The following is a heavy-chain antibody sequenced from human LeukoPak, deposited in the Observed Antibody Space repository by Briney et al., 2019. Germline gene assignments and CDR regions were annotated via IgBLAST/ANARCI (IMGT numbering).Heavy chain of an antibody. CDR2: ISSSSSYI. CDR1: GFTFSSYS. D-gene: IGHD3-22*01. J-gene: IGHJ5*02. Sequence: GGSLRLSCAASGFTFSSYSMNWVRQAPGKGLEWVSSISSSSSYIYYADSVKGRFTISRDNAKNSLYLQMNSLRAEDTAVYYCAKDDSGYYYDSSGYSIPWGQGTLVTVSS. CDR3: AKDDSGYYYDSSGYSIP. V-gene: IGHV3-21*04.